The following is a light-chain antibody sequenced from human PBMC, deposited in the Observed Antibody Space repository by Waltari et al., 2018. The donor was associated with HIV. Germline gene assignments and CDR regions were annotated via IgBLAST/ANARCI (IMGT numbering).Light chain of an antibody. CDR3: CSYAGTYAPYV. Sequence: QSALTQPRPVSGSPGPSVTTPCTGTRRDVGRYNHVSCYPQHPGKAPKLMNYDVTKRPSRVPDHFSGSKSGNTASLTISGLQAEDEADYYCCSYAGTYAPYVFGTGTKVTVL. V-gene: IGLV2-11*01. J-gene: IGLJ1*01. CDR2: DVT. CDR1: RRDVGRYNH.